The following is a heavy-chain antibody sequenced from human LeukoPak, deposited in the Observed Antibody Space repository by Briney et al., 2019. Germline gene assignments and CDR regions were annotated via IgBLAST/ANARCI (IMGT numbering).Heavy chain of an antibody. J-gene: IGHJ4*02. Sequence: VSAIAATGGTTYYADSVKGPFTISRDNSNNTFYLQINSLRPEDTAVYYCATRTAATGPHFDSWGQGTLVTVSS. CDR3: ATRTAATGPHFDS. V-gene: IGHV3-23*01. CDR2: IAATGGTT. D-gene: IGHD1-14*01.